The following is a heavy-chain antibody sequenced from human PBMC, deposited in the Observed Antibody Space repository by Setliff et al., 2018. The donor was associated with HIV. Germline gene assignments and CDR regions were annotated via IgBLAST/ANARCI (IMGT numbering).Heavy chain of an antibody. V-gene: IGHV1-3*01. D-gene: IGHD4-17*01. Sequence: ASVKVSCKASGYTFTSYAIHWVRQAPGQSLEWMGWINAGYGNTKYSQKFQVRVTITRDASARTAYMELRSLRSEDTAVYYCARSPGDYSYYFSMDVWDKGTTVTVSS. CDR1: GYTFTSYA. CDR3: ARSPGDYSYYFSMDV. J-gene: IGHJ6*03. CDR2: INAGYGNT.